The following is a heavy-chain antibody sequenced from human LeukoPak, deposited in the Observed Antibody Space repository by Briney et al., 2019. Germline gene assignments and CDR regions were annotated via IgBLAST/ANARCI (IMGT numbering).Heavy chain of an antibody. CDR3: ARGSHDYSNYRWFDP. CDR2: ISAYNGNT. Sequence: ASVKVSCKASGYTFTSYGISWVRQAPGQGLEWMGWISAYNGNTNYAQKLQGRVTMTTDTSTSTAYMELRSLRTDDTAVYYCARGSHDYSNYRWFDPWGQGTLVTVSS. CDR1: GYTFTSYG. D-gene: IGHD4-11*01. J-gene: IGHJ5*02. V-gene: IGHV1-18*01.